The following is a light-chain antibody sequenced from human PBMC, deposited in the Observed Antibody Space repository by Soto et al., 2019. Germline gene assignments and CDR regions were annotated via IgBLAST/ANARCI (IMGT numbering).Light chain of an antibody. V-gene: IGKV1-5*03. CDR1: QSISSK. Sequence: DIQMTQSPSTLSASVGDRATITCRASQSISSKLAWYQQKPGQAPNLLIYQASNIVTGVPSRFTGSGSGTEFTITISRLQPYALATYYYLQYWSHWTFGQGTKVEVK. J-gene: IGKJ1*01. CDR2: QAS. CDR3: LQYWSHWT.